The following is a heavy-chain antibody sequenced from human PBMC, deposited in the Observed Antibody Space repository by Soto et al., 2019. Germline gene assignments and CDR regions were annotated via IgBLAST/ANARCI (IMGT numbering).Heavy chain of an antibody. CDR1: GGTFSSYA. CDR3: ARDLLLWFGEPGVDY. CDR2: ISAYNGNT. V-gene: IGHV1-18*01. D-gene: IGHD3-10*01. J-gene: IGHJ4*02. Sequence: QVQLVQSGAEVKKPGSSVKVSCKASGGTFSSYAISWVRQAPGQGLEWMGGISAYNGNTNYAQKLQGRVTMTTDTSTSTAYMELRSLRSDDTAVYYCARDLLLWFGEPGVDYWGQGTLVTVSS.